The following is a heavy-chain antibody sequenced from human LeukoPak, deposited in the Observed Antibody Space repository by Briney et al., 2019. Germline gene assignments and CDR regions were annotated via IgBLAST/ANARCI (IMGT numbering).Heavy chain of an antibody. CDR3: ARDYYDSSGYWYYFDY. J-gene: IGHJ4*02. CDR2: IYYSGST. D-gene: IGHD3-22*01. Sequence: SETLSLTCTVSGGSISSYYWSWIRQPPGKGLEWIGYIYYSGSTNYNPTLKSRVTISVDTSKNQFSLQLNSVTPEDTAVYYCARDYYDSSGYWYYFDYWGQGTLVTVSS. V-gene: IGHV4-59*12. CDR1: GGSISSYY.